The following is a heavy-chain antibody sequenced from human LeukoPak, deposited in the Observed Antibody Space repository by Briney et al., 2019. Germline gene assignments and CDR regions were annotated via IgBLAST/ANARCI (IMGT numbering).Heavy chain of an antibody. CDR3: ARTEGNNGMDV. J-gene: IGHJ6*02. CDR1: GFTFDDYA. Sequence: PGGSLRLSCAASGFTFDDYAMHWVRQAPGKGLEWVSGISWNSGSIGYADSVKGRFTISRDNAKNSLYLQMNSLRAEDTALYYCARTEGNNGMDVWGQGTTVTVSS. V-gene: IGHV3-9*01. CDR2: ISWNSGSI. D-gene: IGHD5-24*01.